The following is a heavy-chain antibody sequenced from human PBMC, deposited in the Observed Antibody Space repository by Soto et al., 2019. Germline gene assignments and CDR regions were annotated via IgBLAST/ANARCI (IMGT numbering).Heavy chain of an antibody. CDR1: GFTFSSNA. D-gene: IGHD4-4*01. V-gene: IGHV3-23*01. Sequence: GGSLRLSCVASGFTFSSNAMSWVRQAPGKGLEWVSTISGNGGSTYDADSVKGRFTISRDNSKNTLYLQMNSLRAEDTAVYYCAKAFVYSNSPMDVWGKGTTVTVSS. CDR2: ISGNGGST. J-gene: IGHJ6*04. CDR3: AKAFVYSNSPMDV.